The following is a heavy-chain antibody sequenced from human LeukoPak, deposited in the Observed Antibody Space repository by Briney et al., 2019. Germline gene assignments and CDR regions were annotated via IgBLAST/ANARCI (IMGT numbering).Heavy chain of an antibody. D-gene: IGHD3-3*01. V-gene: IGHV1-69*05. CDR3: ARERDYDFWSGYYSY. J-gene: IGHJ4*02. Sequence: SVKVSCKASGGTFSSYAISWVRQAPGQGLEWMGGIIPIFGTANYAQKFQGRVTITTDESTSTAYMELSSLRSEDTAVYYCARERDYDFWSGYYSYWGQGTLVTVSS. CDR1: GGTFSSYA. CDR2: IIPIFGTA.